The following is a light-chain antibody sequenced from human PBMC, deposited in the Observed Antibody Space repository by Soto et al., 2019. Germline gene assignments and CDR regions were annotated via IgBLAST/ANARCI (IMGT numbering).Light chain of an antibody. V-gene: IGKV3-15*01. J-gene: IGKJ2*01. Sequence: IVLRRSPSTLSSFPFYRVTLSCMSSQYINTRLALYQHRPGQAPRLLIYQTSIRAACIPARFSGSGSGTEFTLTISSLQSEDFAVYYCQQYNNWPPYTFGQGTKVDIK. CDR1: QYINTR. CDR2: QTS. CDR3: QQYNNWPPYT.